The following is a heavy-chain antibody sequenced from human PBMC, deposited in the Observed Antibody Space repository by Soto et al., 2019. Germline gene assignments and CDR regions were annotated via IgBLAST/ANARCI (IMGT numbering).Heavy chain of an antibody. CDR3: ENGPFTMTGSSFDY. J-gene: IGHJ4*02. D-gene: IGHD1-26*01. Sequence: ASVKVSCKISGGTFHMYALNWVRQAPGHGLEWMGGIIPTLSISKYHSKYEVRTTTSADGSTSTTYLDRSSVSSDVTALYHCENGPFTMTGSSFDYWGQGTQVTVSS. V-gene: IGHV1-69*13. CDR2: IIPTLSIS. CDR1: GGTFHMYA.